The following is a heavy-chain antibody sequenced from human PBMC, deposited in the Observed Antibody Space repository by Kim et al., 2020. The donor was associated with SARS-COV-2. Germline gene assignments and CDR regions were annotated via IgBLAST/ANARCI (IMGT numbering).Heavy chain of an antibody. D-gene: IGHD6-13*01. Sequence: YPGSVKGLFTITRENAKNSLYLQMNSLRAGYTAVYYCARGYSSSWYWAFDIWGQGTMVTVSS. J-gene: IGHJ3*02. V-gene: IGHV3-13*01. CDR3: ARGYSSSWYWAFDI.